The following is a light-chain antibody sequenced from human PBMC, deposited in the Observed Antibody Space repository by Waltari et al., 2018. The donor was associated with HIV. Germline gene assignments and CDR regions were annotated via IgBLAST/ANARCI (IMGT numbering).Light chain of an antibody. CDR3: CSYAASRSVV. J-gene: IGLJ2*01. V-gene: IGLV2-23*02. Sequence: ASVSDSPGQSITISCTGTSSDVGNYNLVSWYQQHPGKVPKLIIYEVTKRPSGVSNRFSGSKSGNTVSLTISGLQAEDEADYYCCSYAASRSVVFGGGTKLTVL. CDR1: SSDVGNYNL. CDR2: EVT.